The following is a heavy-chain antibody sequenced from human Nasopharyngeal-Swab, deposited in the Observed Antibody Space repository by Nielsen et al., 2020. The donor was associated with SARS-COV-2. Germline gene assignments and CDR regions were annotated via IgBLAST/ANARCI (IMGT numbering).Heavy chain of an antibody. CDR3: ARHRSYYYDRSGYYPDAFDI. CDR1: GGTFSSYA. V-gene: IGHV1-69*04. Sequence: SVKVSCKASGGTFSSYAISWVRQAPGQGLEWMGRIIPILGIANYAQKFQGRVTITADKSTSTAYMELSSLRSEDTAVYYCARHRSYYYDRSGYYPDAFDIWGKGTMVTVSS. D-gene: IGHD3-22*01. CDR2: IIPILGIA. J-gene: IGHJ3*02.